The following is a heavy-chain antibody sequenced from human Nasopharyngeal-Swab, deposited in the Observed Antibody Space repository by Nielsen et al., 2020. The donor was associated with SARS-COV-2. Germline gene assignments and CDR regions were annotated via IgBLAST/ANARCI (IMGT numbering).Heavy chain of an antibody. J-gene: IGHJ4*02. CDR1: GFTFSSYW. CDR3: ARGCSSTTCYVSG. Sequence: GGSLRLSCAASGFTFSSYWISWVRQAPGKGLEWVANIKQDGSEKYYVDSVKGRFAISRDNAKNSLCLQMNSLRAEDTAVYYCARGCSSTTCYVSGWGQGTLVTVSS. D-gene: IGHD2/OR15-2a*01. V-gene: IGHV3-7*01. CDR2: IKQDGSEK.